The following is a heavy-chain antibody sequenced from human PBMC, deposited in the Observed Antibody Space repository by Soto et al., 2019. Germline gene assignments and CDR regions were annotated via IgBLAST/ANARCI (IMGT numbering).Heavy chain of an antibody. D-gene: IGHD6-19*01. CDR2: IWYDGSNK. Sequence: QVQVVESGGGVVQPGRSLRLSCAASGFTFSSYGMHWVRQAPGKGLEWVAVIWYDGSNKYYADSVRGRFTISRDNSKNTLDLQMNSLSAEDTAVYYCARDWRDGCLAPWGQGTLVTVSS. V-gene: IGHV3-33*01. CDR3: ARDWRDGCLAP. J-gene: IGHJ5*02. CDR1: GFTFSSYG.